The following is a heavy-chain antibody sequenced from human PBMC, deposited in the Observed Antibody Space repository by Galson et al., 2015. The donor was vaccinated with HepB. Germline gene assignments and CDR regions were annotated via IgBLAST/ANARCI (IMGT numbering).Heavy chain of an antibody. Sequence: SVTVSCKASGSTFTSYYMHWVRQAPGQGLEWMGIINPSGGSTSYAQKFQGRVTMTRDTSTSTVYMELSSLRSEDTAVYYCARDGPRCSGGSCYPDAFDIWGQGTMVTVSS. CDR3: ARDGPRCSGGSCYPDAFDI. CDR1: GSTFTSYY. CDR2: INPSGGST. J-gene: IGHJ3*02. V-gene: IGHV1-46*01. D-gene: IGHD2-15*01.